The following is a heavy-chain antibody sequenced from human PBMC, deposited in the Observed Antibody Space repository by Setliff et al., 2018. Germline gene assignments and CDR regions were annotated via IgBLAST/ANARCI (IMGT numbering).Heavy chain of an antibody. J-gene: IGHJ4*02. CDR1: GFTFSSHW. CDR3: ARTCSGSGCYAGLES. D-gene: IGHD2-15*01. CDR2: INHDGSEK. Sequence: LRLSCAASGFTFSSHWMAWVRQAPGKGLEWVANINHDGSEKYSVDSVKGRFTISRDNSKNTLYLQMNSLRPEDTAVYYCARTCSGSGCYAGLESWGQGTPVTVSS. V-gene: IGHV3-7*01.